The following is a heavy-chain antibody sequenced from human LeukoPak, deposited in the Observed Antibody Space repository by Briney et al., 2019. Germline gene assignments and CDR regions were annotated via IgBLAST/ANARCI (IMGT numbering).Heavy chain of an antibody. J-gene: IGHJ4*02. CDR2: IYTSGST. Sequence: PSETLSLTCTVSGGSISSGSYYWSWIRQPAGKGLEWIGRIYTSGSTNYNPSLKSRVTISVDTSKNQFSLKLSSVTAADTAVYYCASHSGSLWYFDYWGQGTLVTVSS. CDR1: GGSISSGSYY. CDR3: ASHSGSLWYFDY. D-gene: IGHD1-26*01. V-gene: IGHV4-61*02.